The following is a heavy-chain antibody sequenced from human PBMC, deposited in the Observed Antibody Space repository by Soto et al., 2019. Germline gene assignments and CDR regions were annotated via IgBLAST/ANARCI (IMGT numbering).Heavy chain of an antibody. CDR3: ARYTYTSRYNYFGMDV. J-gene: IGHJ6*02. Sequence: GGSLRLSCAASGFTFSNAWMSWVRQAPGKGLEWVGRIRSKNYGRTTDYAASVRGRFDISRDDSKYIAYLQMNSVTTEDTAVYYWARYTYTSRYNYFGMDVWGLGTTVTVSS. V-gene: IGHV3-15*01. CDR2: IRSKNYGRTT. D-gene: IGHD2-2*02. CDR1: GFTFSNAW.